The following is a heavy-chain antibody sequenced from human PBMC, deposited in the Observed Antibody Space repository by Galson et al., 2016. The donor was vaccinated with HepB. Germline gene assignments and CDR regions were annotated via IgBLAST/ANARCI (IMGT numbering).Heavy chain of an antibody. V-gene: IGHV3-23*01. J-gene: IGHJ4*02. CDR2: ISGGGGST. Sequence: SLRLSCAASGFTFNSYGMSWVRQAPGKGLEWVSSISGGGGSTDYAGSVKGRLTISRDNSKNTLYLHLNSLRAEDTAVYYCASACSSTTCYGDFDYWGQGTLVTVSS. D-gene: IGHD2-2*01. CDR1: GFTFNSYG. CDR3: ASACSSTTCYGDFDY.